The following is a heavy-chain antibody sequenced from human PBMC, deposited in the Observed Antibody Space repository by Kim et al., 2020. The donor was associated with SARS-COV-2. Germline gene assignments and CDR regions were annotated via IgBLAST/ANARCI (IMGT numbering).Heavy chain of an antibody. D-gene: IGHD2-21*02. Sequence: SVKVSCKASGGTFSSYAISWVRQAPGQGLEWMGGIIPIFGTANYAQKFQGRVTITADESTSTAYMELSSLRSEDTAVYYCARSRGTVVTPYYYYGMDVWGQGTTVTVSS. CDR1: GGTFSSYA. CDR3: ARSRGTVVTPYYYYGMDV. V-gene: IGHV1-69*13. J-gene: IGHJ6*02. CDR2: IIPIFGTA.